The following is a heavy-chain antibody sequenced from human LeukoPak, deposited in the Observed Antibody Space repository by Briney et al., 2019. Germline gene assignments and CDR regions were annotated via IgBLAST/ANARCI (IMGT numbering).Heavy chain of an antibody. CDR1: GYTFTGYY. CDR2: INPNSGGT. J-gene: IGHJ1*01. Sequence: ASVKVSCKASGYTFTGYYMHWVRQAPGQGLEWMGWINPNSGGTNYAQRFQGRVTMTRDTSISTAYMELSRLRSDDTAVYYCARDSYYDSSGYYSSEYFQHWGQGTLVTVSS. V-gene: IGHV1-2*02. CDR3: ARDSYYDSSGYYSSEYFQH. D-gene: IGHD3-22*01.